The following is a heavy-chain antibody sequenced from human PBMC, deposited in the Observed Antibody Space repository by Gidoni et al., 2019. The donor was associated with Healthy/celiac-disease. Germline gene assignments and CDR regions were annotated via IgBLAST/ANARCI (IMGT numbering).Heavy chain of an antibody. CDR1: VFTFSSYG. V-gene: IGHV3-33*01. CDR2: IWYDGSNK. D-gene: IGHD3-22*01. CDR3: ARDPSITMIEYYFDY. Sequence: QVQLVESGGGVVQPGRSLRLSCAASVFTFSSYGMHWVRQAPGKGLEWVAVIWYDGSNKYYADSVKGRFTISRDNSKNTLYLQMNSLRAEDTAVYYCARDPSITMIEYYFDYWGQGTLVTVSS. J-gene: IGHJ4*02.